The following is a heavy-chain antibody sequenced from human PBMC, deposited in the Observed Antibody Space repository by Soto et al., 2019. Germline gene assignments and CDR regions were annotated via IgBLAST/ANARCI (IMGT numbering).Heavy chain of an antibody. V-gene: IGHV1-18*01. J-gene: IGHJ4*02. Sequence: QVPLVQSGAEVKQPGASVKVSCKASGYTCNDYGFSWVRRAPGQGLEWMGWISANNGNTKYAPKVQGRVTMTTDTSTSTAYMELRSLRSDDTAVYYCARGWLTRRGEDYWGQGTLVTVSS. CDR2: ISANNGNT. CDR3: ARGWLTRRGEDY. CDR1: GYTCNDYG. D-gene: IGHD3-10*01.